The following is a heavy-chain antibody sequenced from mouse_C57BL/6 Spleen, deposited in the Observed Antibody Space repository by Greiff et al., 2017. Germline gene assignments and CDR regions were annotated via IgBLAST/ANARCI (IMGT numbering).Heavy chain of an antibody. V-gene: IGHV1-64*01. CDR3: ARHYGSTNWYCDV. J-gene: IGHJ1*03. Sequence: QVQLQQPGAELVKPGASVKLSCKASGYTFTSYWMHWVKQRPGQGLEWIGMIHPNSGSTNYNEKFKSKATLTVDKSSSTAYMQLSSLTSEDSAVYYCARHYGSTNWYCDVWGTGTTVTVSS. CDR1: GYTFTSYW. CDR2: IHPNSGST. D-gene: IGHD1-1*01.